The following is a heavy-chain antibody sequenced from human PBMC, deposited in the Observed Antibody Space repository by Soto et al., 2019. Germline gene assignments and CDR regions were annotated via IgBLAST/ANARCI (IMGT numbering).Heavy chain of an antibody. Sequence: GGSLRLSCAASGFIFSSYAMSWVRQAPGKGLEWVSAFSGTTSSTYYVDSVKGRFTISRDNSKNTLYLQMNSLKAEDTAVYYCAKGQKWELPFDYWGQGALVTVSS. CDR1: GFIFSSYA. J-gene: IGHJ4*02. V-gene: IGHV3-23*01. CDR3: AKGQKWELPFDY. CDR2: FSGTTSST. D-gene: IGHD1-26*01.